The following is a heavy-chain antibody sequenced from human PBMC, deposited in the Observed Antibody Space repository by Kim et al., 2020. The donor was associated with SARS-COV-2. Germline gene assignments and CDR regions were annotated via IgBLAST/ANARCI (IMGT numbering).Heavy chain of an antibody. J-gene: IGHJ5*02. V-gene: IGHV3-23*01. CDR1: GFTFSSYA. CDR3: AKDIYDILTGPGWFDP. CDR2: ISGSGGST. D-gene: IGHD3-9*01. Sequence: GGSLRLSCAASGFTFSSYAMSWVRQAPGKGLEWVSAISGSGGSTYYADSVKGRFTISRDNSKNTPYLQMNSLRAEDTAVYYCAKDIYDILTGPGWFDPWGQGTLVTVSS.